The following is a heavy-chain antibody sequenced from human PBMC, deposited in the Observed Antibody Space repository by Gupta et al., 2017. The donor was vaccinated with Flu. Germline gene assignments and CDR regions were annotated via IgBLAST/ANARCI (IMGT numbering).Heavy chain of an antibody. CDR1: GFTASNSW. Sequence: EVQLVESGVGLVSQGGSLRLSCAASGFTASNSWMHWVRQAPGTGPEWDSRSSGDGASTAYADSVKGQFTISRDNAKNTLHLQMNSLGVEDTAVYYCTRDRPQNRFDYHPMFDLWGQGTLVTGSS. V-gene: IGHV3-74*01. D-gene: IGHD3-16*01. CDR2: SSGDGAST. CDR3: TRDRPQNRFDYHPMFDL. J-gene: IGHJ5*02.